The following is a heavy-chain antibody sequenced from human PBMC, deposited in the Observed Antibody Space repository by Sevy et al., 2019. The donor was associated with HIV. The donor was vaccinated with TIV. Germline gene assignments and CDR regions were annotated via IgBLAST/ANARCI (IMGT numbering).Heavy chain of an antibody. CDR2: ISSSGSNI. J-gene: IGHJ5*01. V-gene: IGHV3-21*01. Sequence: GGSLRLSCAVSGFTFSSYSMNWVREAPGKGLEWVSSISSSGSNIYYADSVKGRFTISRDNAKNSLYLQMNSLRAEDTAVYYCSRLLALGWFDSWGQGTLVTVSS. D-gene: IGHD3-3*02. CDR1: GFTFSSYS. CDR3: SRLLALGWFDS.